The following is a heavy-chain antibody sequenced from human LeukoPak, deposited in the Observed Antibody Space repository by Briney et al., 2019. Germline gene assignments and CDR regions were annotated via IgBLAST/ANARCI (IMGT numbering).Heavy chain of an antibody. CDR1: GGSISSYY. J-gene: IGHJ4*02. CDR3: ARTRITIFGVVIRFDY. D-gene: IGHD3-3*01. V-gene: IGHV4-59*01. Sequence: SETLSLTCTVSGGSISSYYWSWIRQPPGKGLEWIGYIYYSGSTNYNPSLKSRVTISVDTSKNQFSLKLSSVTAADTAVYYCARTRITIFGVVIRFDYWGQGTLVTVSS. CDR2: IYYSGST.